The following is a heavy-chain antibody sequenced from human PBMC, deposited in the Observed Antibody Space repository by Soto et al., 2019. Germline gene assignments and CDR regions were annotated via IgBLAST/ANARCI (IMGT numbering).Heavy chain of an antibody. CDR3: ARGYRNGAFDI. J-gene: IGHJ3*02. V-gene: IGHV4-34*01. D-gene: IGHD2-2*02. CDR2: INHSGST. CDR1: GGSFSGYY. Sequence: SSETLSLTCAVYGGSFSGYYWSWIRQPPGKGLEWIGEINHSGSTNYNPSLKSRVTISVDTSKNQFSLKLSSVTAADTAVYYCARGYRNGAFDIWGQGTMVTVSS.